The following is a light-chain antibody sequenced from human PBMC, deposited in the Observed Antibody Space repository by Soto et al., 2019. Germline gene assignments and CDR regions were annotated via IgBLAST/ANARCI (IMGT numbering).Light chain of an antibody. CDR1: SSDVGGYNY. CDR3: CSYAGSYFRYV. J-gene: IGLJ1*01. Sequence: QSALTQPRSVSGSPGQSVTISCTGTSSDVGGYNYVSWYQQHPGKAPKLMIYDVSKRPSGVPDRFSGSKSGNTASLTISGLQAEDEADYYCCSYAGSYFRYVFGTGTKVTVL. V-gene: IGLV2-11*01. CDR2: DVS.